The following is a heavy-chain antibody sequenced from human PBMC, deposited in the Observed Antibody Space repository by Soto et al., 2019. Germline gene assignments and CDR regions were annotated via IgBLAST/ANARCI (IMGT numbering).Heavy chain of an antibody. CDR3: ARGLVLLRYSSGYVDI. Sequence: GGSLRLSCAASGFTFSSYGMHWVRQAPGKGLEWVAVIWYDGSNKYYADSVKGRFTISRDNSKNTLYLQMNSLRAEDTAVYSCARGLVLLRYSSGYVDIWGQGTMVTVSS. CDR2: IWYDGSNK. CDR1: GFTFSSYG. D-gene: IGHD3-22*01. J-gene: IGHJ3*02. V-gene: IGHV3-33*01.